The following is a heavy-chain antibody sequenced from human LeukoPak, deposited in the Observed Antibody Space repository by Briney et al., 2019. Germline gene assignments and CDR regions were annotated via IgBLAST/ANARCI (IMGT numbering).Heavy chain of an antibody. Sequence: SETLSLTCAVYGGSFSGYYWSWIRQPPGKGLEWIGEINHSGSTNYNPSLKSRVTISVDTSKNQFSLKLSSVTAADTAVYYCARSPLYYYGSGKSRFWFDPWGQGTLVTVSS. D-gene: IGHD3-10*01. CDR2: INHSGST. V-gene: IGHV4-34*01. J-gene: IGHJ5*02. CDR3: ARSPLYYYGSGKSRFWFDP. CDR1: GGSFSGYY.